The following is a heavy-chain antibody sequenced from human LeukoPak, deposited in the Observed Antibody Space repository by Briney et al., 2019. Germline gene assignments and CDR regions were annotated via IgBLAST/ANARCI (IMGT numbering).Heavy chain of an antibody. CDR3: ARGIWRGYYPIPWFDP. V-gene: IGHV4-30-2*01. D-gene: IGHD3-3*01. Sequence: SETLSLTCAVSGGSISSGGYSWSWIRQPPGKGLEWIGYIYHSGSTYYNPSLKSGVTLSVDRSKNQFSLKLSSVTAPDTAVYYCARGIWRGYYPIPWFDPCGQRTLVTVSS. CDR2: IYHSGST. CDR1: GGSISSGGYS. J-gene: IGHJ5*02.